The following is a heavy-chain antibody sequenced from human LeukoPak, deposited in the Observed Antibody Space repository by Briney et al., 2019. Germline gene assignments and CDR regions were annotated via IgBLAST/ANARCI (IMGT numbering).Heavy chain of an antibody. CDR1: GGSVSSGSYY. Sequence: SETLSLTCTVSGGSVSSGSYYWSWIRQPPGKGLKWIGYIYYSGSTNYNPSLKSRVTISVDTSKNQFSLKLSSVTAADTAVYYCAGNSSGWPKVDYWGQGTLVTVSS. V-gene: IGHV4-61*01. J-gene: IGHJ4*02. CDR3: AGNSSGWPKVDY. CDR2: IYYSGST. D-gene: IGHD6-19*01.